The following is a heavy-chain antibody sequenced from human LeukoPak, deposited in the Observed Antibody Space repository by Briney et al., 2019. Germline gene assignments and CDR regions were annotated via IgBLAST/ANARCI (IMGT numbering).Heavy chain of an antibody. CDR3: AGLNSGSYYGRLHY. V-gene: IGHV1-2*02. D-gene: IGHD1-26*01. Sequence: GASVKVSCKASGYTFTGYYMHWVRQAPGQGLEWMGWINPNSGGTNYAQKFQGRVTMTRDTSISTAYMELSRLRSDDTAVYYCAGLNSGSYYGRLHYWGQGTLVTVSS. J-gene: IGHJ4*02. CDR2: INPNSGGT. CDR1: GYTFTGYY.